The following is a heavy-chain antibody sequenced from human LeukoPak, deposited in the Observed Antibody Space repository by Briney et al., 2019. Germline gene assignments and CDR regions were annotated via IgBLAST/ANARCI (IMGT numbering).Heavy chain of an antibody. V-gene: IGHV3-30*03. CDR1: GFTFSSYG. CDR2: ISYDGSNK. CDR3: ARPTYGDKTWGY. J-gene: IGHJ4*02. Sequence: GGSLRLSCAASGFTFSSYGMHWVRQAPGKGLEWVAVISYDGSNKYYADSVKGRFTISRDNSKNTLYLQMNSLRAEDTAVYYCARPTYGDKTWGYWGQGTLVTVSS. D-gene: IGHD4-23*01.